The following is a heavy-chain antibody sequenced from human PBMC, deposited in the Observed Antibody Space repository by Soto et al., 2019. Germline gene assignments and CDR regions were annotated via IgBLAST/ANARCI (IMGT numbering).Heavy chain of an antibody. CDR3: AHIAYAWVLGGFDY. Sequence: SGPTLVNPTQTLTLTLTFSGFSLSTSAVGVGCIRQPPGKALEWVALIYWDDDKRYSPSLKSRLTITKDTSKNQVVLTMTNMDPVDTATYYCAHIAYAWVLGGFDYWGQGTLVTVSS. J-gene: IGHJ4*02. CDR1: GFSLSTSAVG. CDR2: IYWDDDK. V-gene: IGHV2-5*02. D-gene: IGHD3-16*01.